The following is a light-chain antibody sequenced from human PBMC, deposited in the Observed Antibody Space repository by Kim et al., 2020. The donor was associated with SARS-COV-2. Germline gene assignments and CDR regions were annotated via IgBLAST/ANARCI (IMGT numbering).Light chain of an antibody. CDR2: DDN. CDR1: NIGSRN. Sequence: SYELTQPPSVSVAPGKTATLTCGGHNIGSRNVHWYQQKPGQAPIMVVYDDNDRPSGIPERFSGSTSGNTATLTISRVEAGDEADYYCQVWDSSSNHTAGFGVRTQLTVL. CDR3: QVWDSSSNHTAG. V-gene: IGLV3-21*03. J-gene: IGLJ2*01.